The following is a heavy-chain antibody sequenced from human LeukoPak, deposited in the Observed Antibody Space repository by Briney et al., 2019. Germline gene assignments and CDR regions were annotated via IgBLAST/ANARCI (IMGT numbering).Heavy chain of an antibody. D-gene: IGHD1-7*01. CDR3: ARDPNWNYGYYNYYYMDV. CDR2: IYSGGST. J-gene: IGHJ6*03. V-gene: IGHV3-66*01. Sequence: GGSLRLSCAASGFTASSNYMSWVRQAPGKGLEWVSVIYSGGSTYYADSVKGRFTISRDNSKNTLYLQMNSLRAEDTAVYYCARDPNWNYGYYNYYYMDVWGKGTTVTVSS. CDR1: GFTASSNY.